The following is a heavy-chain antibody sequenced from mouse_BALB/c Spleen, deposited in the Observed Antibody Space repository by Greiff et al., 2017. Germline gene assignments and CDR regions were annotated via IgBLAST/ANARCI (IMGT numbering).Heavy chain of an antibody. D-gene: IGHD4-1*01. Sequence: VQLKQSGAELVRPGALVKLSCKASGFNIKDYYMHWVKQRPEQGLEWIGWIDPENGNTIYDPKFQGKASITADTSSNTAYLQLSSLTSEDTAVYYCARLGPVDYWGQGTTLTVSS. CDR2: IDPENGNT. J-gene: IGHJ2*01. CDR3: ARLGPVDY. V-gene: IGHV14-1*02. CDR1: GFNIKDYY.